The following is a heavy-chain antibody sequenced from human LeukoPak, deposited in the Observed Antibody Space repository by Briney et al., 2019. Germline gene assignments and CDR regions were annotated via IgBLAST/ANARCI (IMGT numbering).Heavy chain of an antibody. CDR2: IYYSGST. J-gene: IGHJ5*02. CDR1: GGSISSYY. CDR3: ARGGYCSSTSCYKSSRWFDP. D-gene: IGHD2-2*02. Sequence: SETLSLTCTVSGGSISSYYWSWIRQPPGKGLEWIGYIYYSGSTNYNPSLKSRVTISVDTSKNQFSLKLSSVTAADTAVYYCARGGYCSSTSCYKSSRWFDPWGQGTLVTVSS. V-gene: IGHV4-59*01.